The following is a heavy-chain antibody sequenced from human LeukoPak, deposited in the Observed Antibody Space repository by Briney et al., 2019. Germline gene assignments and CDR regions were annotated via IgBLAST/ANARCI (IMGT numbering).Heavy chain of an antibody. CDR2: ISGSGGST. Sequence: GGSLRLSCAASGFTFSSYAMSWVRQAPGKGLEWVSAISGSGGSTYYADSVKGRFTISRDNSKNTLYLQMNSLRAEDTAVYYCARTPYSNYAPYYYYGMDVWGQGTTVTVSS. D-gene: IGHD4-11*01. CDR1: GFTFSSYA. J-gene: IGHJ6*02. CDR3: ARTPYSNYAPYYYYGMDV. V-gene: IGHV3-23*01.